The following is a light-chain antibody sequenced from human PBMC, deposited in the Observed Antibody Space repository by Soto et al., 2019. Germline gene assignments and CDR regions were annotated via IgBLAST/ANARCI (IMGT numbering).Light chain of an antibody. V-gene: IGKV3-11*01. Sequence: EIVLTQSPATLSLSPGERATLSCRASQSVSSFLAWYQQKPGQAPRLLIYDASNRATGIPARFSGSGSGTEFNLTISSLQSEDFAVYYCQQYGSSPPSSTFGQGTRLQI. J-gene: IGKJ5*01. CDR1: QSVSSF. CDR3: QQYGSSPPSST. CDR2: DAS.